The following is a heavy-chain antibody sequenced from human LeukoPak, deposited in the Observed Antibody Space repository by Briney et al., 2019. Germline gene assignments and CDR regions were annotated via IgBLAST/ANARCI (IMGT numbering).Heavy chain of an antibody. CDR3: AREVYYVSGRSPTYYFDC. CDR2: ISSSSSYI. Sequence: PGGSLRLSCAASGFTFSSYSMNWVRQAPGKGLEWVSSISSSSSYIYYADSVKGRFTISRDNSKSTPHLQMNTLRVEDTAVYYCAREVYYVSGRSPTYYFDCWGQGTLVTVSS. D-gene: IGHD3-10*01. J-gene: IGHJ4*02. CDR1: GFTFSSYS. V-gene: IGHV3-21*01.